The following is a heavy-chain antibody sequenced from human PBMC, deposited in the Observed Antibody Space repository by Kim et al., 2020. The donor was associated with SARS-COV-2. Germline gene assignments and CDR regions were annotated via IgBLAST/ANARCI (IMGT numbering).Heavy chain of an antibody. CDR1: GFIFSGYS. V-gene: IGHV3-21*01. J-gene: IGHJ5*02. Sequence: GGSLRLSCVASGFIFSGYSMDWVRQAPGKGLEWVSSISSSSNYIYYADSVKGRFTISRDTAKNSLYLQMNSLRAEDTAVYYCATDGRGAVWGSWGQGTLVTVSS. CDR2: ISSSSNYI. D-gene: IGHD3-16*01. CDR3: ATDGRGAVWGS.